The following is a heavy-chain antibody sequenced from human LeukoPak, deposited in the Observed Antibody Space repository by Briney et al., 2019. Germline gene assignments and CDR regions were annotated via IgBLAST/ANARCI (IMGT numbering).Heavy chain of an antibody. CDR1: GYSISSGYY. D-gene: IGHD1-26*01. J-gene: IGHJ4*02. CDR3: ARGWSYPYYFDY. V-gene: IGHV4-38-2*01. Sequence: SETLSLTCAVSGYSISSGYYWGWIRHPPGKWLEWIGTIYHSETTDYNPSLKSRVPVSVDTHKHQFSLKLSSVTAADTAVYYCARGWSYPYYFDYWGQGTLVNVSS. CDR2: IYHSETT.